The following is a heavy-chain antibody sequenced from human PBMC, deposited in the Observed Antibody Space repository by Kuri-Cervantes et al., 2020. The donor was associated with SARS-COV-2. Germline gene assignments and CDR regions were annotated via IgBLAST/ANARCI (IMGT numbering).Heavy chain of an antibody. CDR3: ARDFVVPAVLIFDY. CDR2: ISYDGSNK. J-gene: IGHJ4*02. Sequence: GESLKISCAASGFTFSSYAMHWVRQAPGKGLEWVAVISYDGSNKYYADSVKGRFTISRDNSKNTLYLQMNSLRAEDTAVYYCARDFVVPAVLIFDYWGQGTLVTVSS. D-gene: IGHD2-2*01. V-gene: IGHV3-30*04. CDR1: GFTFSSYA.